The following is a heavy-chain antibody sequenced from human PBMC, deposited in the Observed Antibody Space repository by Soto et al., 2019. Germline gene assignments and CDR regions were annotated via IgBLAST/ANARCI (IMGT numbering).Heavy chain of an antibody. CDR3: ARDSYSSSWYDY. Sequence: EVQLVESGGGLVQPGGSLSLSCAASGFTFSSYWMHWVRQAPGKGLVWVSRINSDGSSTSYADSVKGRFTISRDNAKNTLDLQMNSLRAEDTAVYYCARDSYSSSWYDYWGQGTLVTVSS. CDR2: INSDGSST. V-gene: IGHV3-74*01. CDR1: GFTFSSYW. J-gene: IGHJ4*02. D-gene: IGHD6-13*01.